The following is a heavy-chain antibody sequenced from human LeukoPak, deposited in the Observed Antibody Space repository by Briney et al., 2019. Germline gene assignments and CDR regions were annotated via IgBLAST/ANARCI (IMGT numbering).Heavy chain of an antibody. CDR2: IDHSGST. D-gene: IGHD3-10*01. V-gene: IGHV4-34*01. Sequence: SETLSLTCAVYGGSFSGYYWSWTRQPPGKGLEWIGEIDHSGSTNYNPSLKSRVTISVDTSKNQFSLKLSSVTAADTAVYYCARGGRTLVYYYGSGTGYYGMDVWGQGTTVTVSS. CDR1: GGSFSGYY. CDR3: ARGGRTLVYYYGSGTGYYGMDV. J-gene: IGHJ6*02.